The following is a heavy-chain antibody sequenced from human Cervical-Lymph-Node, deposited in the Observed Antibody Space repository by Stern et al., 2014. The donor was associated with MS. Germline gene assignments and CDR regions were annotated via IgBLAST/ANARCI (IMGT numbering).Heavy chain of an antibody. CDR3: ARWSVACDH. CDR2: IYPGDSDI. V-gene: IGHV5-51*03. CDR1: GYNFINYW. D-gene: IGHD2-21*01. J-gene: IGHJ4*02. Sequence: MQLVQSGTEVKEPGESLKISCKTSGYNFINYWIAWVRQVPGKGLEWIGIIYPGDSDIRYSPSFQGHVTMSVDKSKTTAYLQWKSLKASDSAVYYCARWSVACDHWGQGALITVSS.